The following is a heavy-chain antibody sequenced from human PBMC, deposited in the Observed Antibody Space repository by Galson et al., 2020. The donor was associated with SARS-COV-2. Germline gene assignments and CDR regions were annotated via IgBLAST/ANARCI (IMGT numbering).Heavy chain of an antibody. J-gene: IGHJ6*02. D-gene: IGHD3-10*01. Sequence: GGSLRLSCAASGFTFSSYSMNWVRQAPGKGLEWVSYISSSSSTIYDADSVKGRFTISRDNAKNSLYLQMNSLRAEDTAVYYCASPLPPWFRESPGEDYYYYGMDVWGQGTTVTVSS. CDR1: GFTFSSYS. V-gene: IGHV3-48*04. CDR2: ISSSSSTI. CDR3: ASPLPPWFRESPGEDYYYYGMDV.